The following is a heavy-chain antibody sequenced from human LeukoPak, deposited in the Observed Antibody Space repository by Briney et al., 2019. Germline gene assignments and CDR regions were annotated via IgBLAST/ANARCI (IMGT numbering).Heavy chain of an antibody. Sequence: AGGSLRLSCAASAFSLNAYNMNWVRQAPGKGLEWVSSISYTGTYIYYADSVKGRFTISRDNAQNSLYLQMNSLRAEDTALYYCAKGVVVPAGSPYYFDYWGQGTLVTVSP. J-gene: IGHJ4*02. CDR2: ISYTGTYI. CDR1: AFSLNAYN. CDR3: AKGVVVPAGSPYYFDY. D-gene: IGHD2-2*01. V-gene: IGHV3-21*04.